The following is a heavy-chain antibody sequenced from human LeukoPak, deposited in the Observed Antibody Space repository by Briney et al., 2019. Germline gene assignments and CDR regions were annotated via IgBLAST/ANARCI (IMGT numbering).Heavy chain of an antibody. V-gene: IGHV3-33*01. CDR2: IWYDGSNK. CDR1: GFSFSSYG. J-gene: IGHJ4*02. CDR3: ARGHHSESYKADY. Sequence: GGSLRLSCAASGFSFSSYGMQWVRQAPGKGLEWVAGIWYDGSNKYYADSVKGRFTISRDNSKNTLYLQMNSLRAEDTAVYYCARGHHSESYKADYWGQGTLVTVSS. D-gene: IGHD3-10*01.